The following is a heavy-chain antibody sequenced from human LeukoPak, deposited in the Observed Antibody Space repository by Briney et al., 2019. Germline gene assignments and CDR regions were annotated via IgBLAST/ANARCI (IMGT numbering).Heavy chain of an antibody. CDR3: AKDWSFGPEWDY. J-gene: IGHJ4*02. D-gene: IGHD2-8*01. CDR1: GFTFTNYL. CDR2: IKEDGSTK. V-gene: IGHV3-7*03. Sequence: GGSLRLSCATSGFTFTNYLMSWVRQAPGKGLEWVANIKEDGSTKWYVDSVRGRFTISRDNAKNSLYLQMNSLRAEDTAVYYCAKDWSFGPEWDYWGQGTLVTVSS.